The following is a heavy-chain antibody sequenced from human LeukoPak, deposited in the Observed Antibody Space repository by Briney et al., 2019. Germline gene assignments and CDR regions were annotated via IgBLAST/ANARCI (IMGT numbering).Heavy chain of an antibody. CDR3: ARGRITMVRGPYYYYMDV. V-gene: IGHV1-69*13. CDR1: GGTFSSYA. J-gene: IGHJ6*03. CDR2: IIPIFGTA. Sequence: ASVKVSCKASGGTFSSYAISWVRQAPGQGLEWMGGIIPIFGTANYAQKFQGRVTITADESTSTAYMELSSLRSEDTAVYYCARGRITMVRGPYYYYMDVWGQRDHGHRLL. D-gene: IGHD3-10*01.